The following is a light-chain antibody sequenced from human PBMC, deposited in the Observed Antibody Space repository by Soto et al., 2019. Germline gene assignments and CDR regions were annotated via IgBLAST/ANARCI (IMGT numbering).Light chain of an antibody. CDR3: QQRSHWPPT. CDR2: DAS. CDR1: QSVSSY. Sequence: EIVLTQSPATLSLSPGERATLSYRASQSVSSYLAWYQQKPGQAPMLLIYDASNRATGIPARFSGSGSGTDFTLTISSLEPEDFAVYYCQQRSHWPPTFGPGTKVDIK. V-gene: IGKV3-11*01. J-gene: IGKJ3*01.